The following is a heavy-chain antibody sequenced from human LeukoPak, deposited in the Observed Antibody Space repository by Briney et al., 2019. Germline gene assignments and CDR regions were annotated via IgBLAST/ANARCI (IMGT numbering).Heavy chain of an antibody. V-gene: IGHV4-4*07. D-gene: IGHD1-14*01. J-gene: IGHJ6*02. CDR2: IYTGGST. Sequence: SETLSLTCTVSGGSISSYYWSWIRQPAGRGLEWIGHIYTGGSTNYNPSLKSRVTMSVDTSKNQFSLKLSSVTAADTAVYYCATGATVSYYGMDVWGQGTTVTVSS. CDR3: ATGATVSYYGMDV. CDR1: GGSISSYY.